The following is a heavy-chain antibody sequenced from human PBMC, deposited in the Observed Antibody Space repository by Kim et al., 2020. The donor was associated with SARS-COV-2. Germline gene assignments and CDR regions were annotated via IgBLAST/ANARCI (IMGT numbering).Heavy chain of an antibody. J-gene: IGHJ5*02. Sequence: TNYSPSFQGHVTISADKSISTAYLQWSSLKASDTAMYYCARHHVANWFDPWGQGTLVTVSS. V-gene: IGHV5-10-1*01. CDR2: T. CDR3: ARHHVANWFDP.